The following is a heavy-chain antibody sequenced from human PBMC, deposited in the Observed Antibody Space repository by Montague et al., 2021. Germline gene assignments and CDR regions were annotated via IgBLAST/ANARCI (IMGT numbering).Heavy chain of an antibody. J-gene: IGHJ4*02. CDR1: GFTFSLYA. CDR3: ANNIHFDY. CDR2: ISGSGGNT. Sequence: SLRLSCAVSGFTFSLYAMNWVRQAPGKGLEWVSAISGSGGNTYYADSVKGRFTISRVNSKNTVYLQMNSLRADDTAVYYCANNIHFDYWGQGTLVTVSS. V-gene: IGHV3-23*01.